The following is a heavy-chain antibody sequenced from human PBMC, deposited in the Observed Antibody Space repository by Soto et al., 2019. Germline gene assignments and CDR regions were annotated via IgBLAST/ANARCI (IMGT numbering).Heavy chain of an antibody. CDR1: GFPFTSYA. J-gene: IGHJ6*02. Sequence: QVQLVESGGGVVQPGRSLTLSCAASGFPFTSYAIHWVRQAPGKGLEWVAVISHDGGIKHYADSVKGRFTISRDNSHNPLYLQMNGLRDEETAVYPCERAHDALYVWGQGTTVAV. CDR3: ERAHDALYV. CDR2: ISHDGGIK. V-gene: IGHV3-30-3*01. D-gene: IGHD1-1*01.